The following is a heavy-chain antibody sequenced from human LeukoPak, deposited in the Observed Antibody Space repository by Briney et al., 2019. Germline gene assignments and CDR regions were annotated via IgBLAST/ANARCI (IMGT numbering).Heavy chain of an antibody. J-gene: IGHJ6*03. D-gene: IGHD2-2*01. CDR2: IYYSGST. Sequence: PSETLSLTCTVSGGSISSYYWSWIRQPPGKGLEWIGYIYYSGSTNYNPSLKSRVTMSVDTSKNQFSLKLSSVTAADTAVYYCARDGCSSTSCYWYYYYYMDVWGKGTTVTVSS. CDR3: ARDGCSSTSCYWYYYYYMDV. CDR1: GGSISSYY. V-gene: IGHV4-59*12.